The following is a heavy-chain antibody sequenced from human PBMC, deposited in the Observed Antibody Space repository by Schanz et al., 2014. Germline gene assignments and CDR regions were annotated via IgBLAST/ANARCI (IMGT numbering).Heavy chain of an antibody. CDR2: IYASGAT. Sequence: EVQLVESGGGFVQPGGSLGLSCVVSGFTVSSDHMSWVRQAPGKGLEWVSTIYASGATYYADSVKRRFTISRDISKNTLHLQVTSLRAEDTAIYYCARDGNYYGSRSYYKTPYYFDYWGQGTLVTVSS. CDR1: GFTVSSDH. CDR3: ARDGNYYGSRSYYKTPYYFDY. J-gene: IGHJ4*02. V-gene: IGHV3-66*01. D-gene: IGHD3-10*01.